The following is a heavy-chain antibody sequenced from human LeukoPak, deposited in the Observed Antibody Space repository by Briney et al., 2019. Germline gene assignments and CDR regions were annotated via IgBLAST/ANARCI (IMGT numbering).Heavy chain of an antibody. CDR1: GYTFTSYD. CDR3: ARGGPHIVVVTAIPDAFDI. D-gene: IGHD2-21*02. V-gene: IGHV1-18*01. CDR2: ISAYNGNT. J-gene: IGHJ3*02. Sequence: ASVKVSCKASGYTFTSYDINWVRQATGQGLEWMGWISAYNGNTNYAQKLQGRVTMTTDTSTSTAYMELRSLRSDDTAVYYCARGGPHIVVVTAIPDAFDIWGQGTMVTVSS.